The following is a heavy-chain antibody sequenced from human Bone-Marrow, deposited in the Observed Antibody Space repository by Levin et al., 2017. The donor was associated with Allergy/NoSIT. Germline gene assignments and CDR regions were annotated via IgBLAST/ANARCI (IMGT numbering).Heavy chain of an antibody. CDR3: ATINTAQVTDLTY. CDR2: IVPMFGMA. V-gene: IGHV1-69*13. J-gene: IGHJ4*02. D-gene: IGHD4-23*01. Sequence: SVKVSCKASGGTLSSFHNFAISWVRQAPGQGLEWLGGIVPMFGMANYAQKFQGRVTITADESTTTTYMELSSLRSEDTALYYCATINTAQVTDLTYRGQGTLVTVSS. CDR1: GGTLSSFHNFA.